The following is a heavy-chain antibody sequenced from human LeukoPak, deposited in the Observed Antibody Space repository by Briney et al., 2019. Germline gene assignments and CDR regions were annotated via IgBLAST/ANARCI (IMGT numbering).Heavy chain of an antibody. CDR2: IRSKIYGGTP. J-gene: IGHJ4*02. CDR1: GFTFGDYA. CDR3: TRDQTPYY. V-gene: IGHV3-49*04. Sequence: GGSLRLSCTASGFTFGDYAMTWVRQAPGKGLEWVGFIRSKIYGGTPEYAASVRSRFTISRDDSKGVAYLQMNSLKTEDTAVYYCTRDQTPYYWGQGTLVTVSS.